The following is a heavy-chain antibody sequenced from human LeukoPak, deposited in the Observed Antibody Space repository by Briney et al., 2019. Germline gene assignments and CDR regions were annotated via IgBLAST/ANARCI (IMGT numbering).Heavy chain of an antibody. CDR2: NRXGSRT. CDR3: ASLRGRDSSGYYYTYFDY. Sequence: NRXGSRTSYADSGKGRFTISRDNAKNTLYLQMNSLRAEDTAVYYCASLRGRDSSGYYYTYFDYWGQGTLVTVSS. D-gene: IGHD3-22*01. V-gene: IGHV3-74*01. J-gene: IGHJ4*02.